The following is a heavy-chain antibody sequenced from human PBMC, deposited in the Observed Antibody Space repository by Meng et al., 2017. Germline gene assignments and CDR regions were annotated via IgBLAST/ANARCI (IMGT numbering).Heavy chain of an antibody. CDR2: IIPIFGTA. D-gene: IGHD2-15*01. CDR3: ARDRAGYCSGGSCYGLDY. Sequence: SVKVSCKASGGTFSSYAISWVRQAPGQGLEWMGGIIPIFGTANYAQKFQGRVTITADESTSTAYMELSSLRSEDTAVYYCARDRAGYCSGGSCYGLDYWGQGTLVTVSS. CDR1: GGTFSSYA. J-gene: IGHJ4*02. V-gene: IGHV1-69*13.